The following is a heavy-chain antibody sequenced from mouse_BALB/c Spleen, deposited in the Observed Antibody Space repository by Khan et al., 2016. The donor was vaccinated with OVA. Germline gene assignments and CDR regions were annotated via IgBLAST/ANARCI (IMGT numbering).Heavy chain of an antibody. V-gene: IGHV2-6-4*01. CDR1: GFSLSRYN. CDR3: ARSYYGYDGYYAMDY. D-gene: IGHD2-14*01. J-gene: IGHJ4*01. Sequence: QVQLKESGPGLVAPSQSLSITCTVSGFSLSRYNIHWVRQPPGKGLEWLGMIWGGGGTDYNSTLKSRLSISKDNSKSQVSLKMNSLQTDDTAMYDSARSYYGYDGYYAMDYWGQGTSVTVSS. CDR2: IWGGGGT.